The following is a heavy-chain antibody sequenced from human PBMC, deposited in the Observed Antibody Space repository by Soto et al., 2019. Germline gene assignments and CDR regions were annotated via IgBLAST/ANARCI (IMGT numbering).Heavy chain of an antibody. V-gene: IGHV1-69*06. CDR2: IVVDSNTA. Sequence: QVVLLQSGAEVKEPGSSVRVSCQVSGSTFNNFAFSWVRQAPGHGPEWMGGIVVDSNTAEYSQRFQARVTITADTSTDTLYMELGSLTFEDTAGYYCARAIKRWEVNYYFDVWGQGTLVTVSS. J-gene: IGHJ4*02. CDR1: GSTFNNFA. D-gene: IGHD1-26*01. CDR3: ARAIKRWEVNYYFDV.